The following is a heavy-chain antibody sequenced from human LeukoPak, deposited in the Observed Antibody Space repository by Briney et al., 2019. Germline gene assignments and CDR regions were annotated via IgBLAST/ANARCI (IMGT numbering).Heavy chain of an antibody. CDR1: GGSISSGGYY. CDR2: IYHSGST. D-gene: IGHD4-17*01. Sequence: SQTLSLTCTVSGGSISSGGYYWSWIRQPPGKGLEWIGYIYHSGSTYYNPSLKSRVTISVDRSKNQISLKLSSVTAADTAVYYCARQKGLGYGDYGPPFDYWGQGTLVTVSS. J-gene: IGHJ4*02. CDR3: ARQKGLGYGDYGPPFDY. V-gene: IGHV4-30-2*01.